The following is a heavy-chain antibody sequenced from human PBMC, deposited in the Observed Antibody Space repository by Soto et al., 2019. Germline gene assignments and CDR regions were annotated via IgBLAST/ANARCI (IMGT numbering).Heavy chain of an antibody. CDR2: IYYSGST. Sequence: SEALSLTCTVSGGSISRGDYYWSWIRQAPGKGLEWIGYIYYSGSTYYNPSLKSRVTISVDTSKNQFSLKLSSVTAADTAVYYCAREYFYGSNIFDYWGQGTLVTVSS. CDR1: GGSISRGDYY. J-gene: IGHJ4*02. CDR3: AREYFYGSNIFDY. D-gene: IGHD3-10*01. V-gene: IGHV4-30-4*01.